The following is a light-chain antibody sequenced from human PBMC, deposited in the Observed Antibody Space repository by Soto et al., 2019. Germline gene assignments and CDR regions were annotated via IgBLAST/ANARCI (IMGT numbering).Light chain of an antibody. CDR1: ISDVGSYDL. J-gene: IGLJ3*02. V-gene: IGLV2-23*01. CDR2: EGS. Sequence: QSALTQPASVSGSPGQSITISCTGTISDVGSYDLVSWYQQHPGKAPKLMLYEGSKRPSGVSSRFSGSKSGNTASLTISGLQAEDEADYDCCSYAGSSTSWVFGGGTKLTVL. CDR3: CSYAGSSTSWV.